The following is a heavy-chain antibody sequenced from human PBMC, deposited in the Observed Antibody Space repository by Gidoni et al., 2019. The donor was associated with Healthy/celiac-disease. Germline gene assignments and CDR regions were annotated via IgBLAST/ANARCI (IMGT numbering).Heavy chain of an antibody. J-gene: IGHJ5*02. CDR1: GYSSTTCW. CDR3: ARRLCSGGSCYSGWFDP. Sequence: EVQLVQSGAEVKKPRESLKISCKGSGYSSTTCWTGWVRQMPGKGLAWMGIVYPGDSDTRYSPSFQGQVTISADKTISTAYLQGSSLKASDTARYYCARRLCSGGSCYSGWFDPWGQGTLVTVSS. D-gene: IGHD2-15*01. V-gene: IGHV5-51*03. CDR2: VYPGDSDT.